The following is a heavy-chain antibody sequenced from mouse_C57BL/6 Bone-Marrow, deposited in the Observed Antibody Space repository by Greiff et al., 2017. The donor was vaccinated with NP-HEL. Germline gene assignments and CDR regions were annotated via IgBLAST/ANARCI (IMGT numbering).Heavy chain of an antibody. Sequence: EVQGVESEGGLVQPGSSMKLSCTTSGFTFSDYYMAWVRQVPEKGLDWVANINYDGSSTYYLDPLKSRFIISRDNAKNILYLQMSSLKSEDTAKYYCAREGGLRRRTYAMDYWGQGTSVTVSS. J-gene: IGHJ4*01. V-gene: IGHV5-16*01. CDR1: GFTFSDYY. CDR3: AREGGLRRRTYAMDY. CDR2: INYDGSST. D-gene: IGHD2-4*01.